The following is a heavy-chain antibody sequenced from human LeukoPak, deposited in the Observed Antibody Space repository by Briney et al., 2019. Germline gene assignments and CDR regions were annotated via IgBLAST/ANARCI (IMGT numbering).Heavy chain of an antibody. D-gene: IGHD5-24*01. Sequence: GGSLRLSCAASGFTFDDYAMHWVRQAPGKGLEWVSHISWNSGSITYADSVKGRFTISRDNAKNSLYLQMNSLRAEDTAVYYCASEVEMAKIDHAFDIWGQGTMVTVSS. CDR2: ISWNSGSI. J-gene: IGHJ3*02. CDR3: ASEVEMAKIDHAFDI. CDR1: GFTFDDYA. V-gene: IGHV3-9*01.